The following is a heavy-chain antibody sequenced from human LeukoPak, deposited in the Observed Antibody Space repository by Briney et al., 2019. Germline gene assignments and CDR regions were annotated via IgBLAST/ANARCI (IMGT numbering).Heavy chain of an antibody. D-gene: IGHD6-6*01. CDR3: ARDDSVASRPGWFDP. V-gene: IGHV3-66*01. J-gene: IGHJ5*02. Sequence: GGSLRLSCAASGFTVSSNYMSWVRQAPGKGLEWVSVIYSGGRTDYADSVKGRFTISRDNAKNSLYLQMNSLRAEDTAVYYCARDDSVASRPGWFDPWGQGTLVTVSS. CDR1: GFTVSSNY. CDR2: IYSGGRT.